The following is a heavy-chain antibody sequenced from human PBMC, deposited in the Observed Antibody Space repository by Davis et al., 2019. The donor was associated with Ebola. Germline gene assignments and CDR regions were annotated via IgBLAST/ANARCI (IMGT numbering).Heavy chain of an antibody. V-gene: IGHV3-66*04. Sequence: GGSLRLSCAASGFTVSSNYMRWVRQAPGKGLEWVSVIYSGGSTYYADSVKGRFTISSDNSKNTLYLQMNSLRAEDTAVYYCARPGGDYGDYRGGFDYWGQGTLVTVSS. CDR3: ARPGGDYGDYRGGFDY. J-gene: IGHJ4*02. D-gene: IGHD4-17*01. CDR2: IYSGGST. CDR1: GFTVSSNY.